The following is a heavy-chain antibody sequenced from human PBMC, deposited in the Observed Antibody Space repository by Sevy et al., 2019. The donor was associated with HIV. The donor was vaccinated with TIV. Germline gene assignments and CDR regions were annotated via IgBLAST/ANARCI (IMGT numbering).Heavy chain of an antibody. D-gene: IGHD2-21*02. CDR3: ARVGVSYCTDDCYHRFDY. Sequence: GGSLRLSCSASGFTFSSYAVLWVRQALGKGLEWVSLISYDGRNKYYSDSVKGRFAISRDESKTTLFLQMESLRTEDTAIYYCARVGVSYCTDDCYHRFDYWGRGTLVTVSS. CDR2: ISYDGRNK. V-gene: IGHV3-30*09. CDR1: GFTFSSYA. J-gene: IGHJ4*02.